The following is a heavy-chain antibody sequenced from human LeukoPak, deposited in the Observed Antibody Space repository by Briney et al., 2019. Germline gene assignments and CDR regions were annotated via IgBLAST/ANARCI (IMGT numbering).Heavy chain of an antibody. V-gene: IGHV1-69*13. CDR1: GGTFSSYA. D-gene: IGHD6-25*01. Sequence: GASVNVSCKASGGTFSSYAISWVRQAPGQGLEWMGGIIPIFGTANYAQKFQGRVTITADESTSTAYMELSSLRSEDTAVYYCASQRERRAYYYYMDVWGKGTTVTVSS. CDR2: IIPIFGTA. J-gene: IGHJ6*03. CDR3: ASQRERRAYYYYMDV.